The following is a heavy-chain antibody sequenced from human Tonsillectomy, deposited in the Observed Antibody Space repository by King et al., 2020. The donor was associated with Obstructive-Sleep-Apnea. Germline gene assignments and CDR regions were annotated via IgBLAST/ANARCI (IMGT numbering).Heavy chain of an antibody. CDR1: GFTFSSYG. V-gene: IGHV3-30*02. D-gene: IGHD4-17*01. Sequence: VQLVESGGGVVQPGGSLRLSCAASGFTFSSYGMHWVRQAPGKGLEWVAFILCDESNKYYADSVKGRFTISRDNSENTLFLQMNSLRAEDTAVYYCAKIKGDYGDFFDYWGQGTLVTVSS. J-gene: IGHJ4*02. CDR3: AKIKGDYGDFFDY. CDR2: ILCDESNK.